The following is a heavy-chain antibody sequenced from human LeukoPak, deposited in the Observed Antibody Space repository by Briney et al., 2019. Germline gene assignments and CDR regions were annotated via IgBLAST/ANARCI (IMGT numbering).Heavy chain of an antibody. Sequence: GGSLRLSCAASGFSFSSYAMSWVRQAPGKGLEWVSVISESGGSTYNVDSVKGRFTISRDDSKNMLYLQMSSLRAEDTAVYYCAKDNAIAAAGTVFQHWGQGTLVTVSP. CDR2: ISESGGST. V-gene: IGHV3-23*01. J-gene: IGHJ1*01. CDR3: AKDNAIAAAGTVFQH. CDR1: GFSFSSYA. D-gene: IGHD6-13*01.